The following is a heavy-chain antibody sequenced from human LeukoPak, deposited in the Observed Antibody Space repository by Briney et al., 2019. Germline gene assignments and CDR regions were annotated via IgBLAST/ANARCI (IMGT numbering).Heavy chain of an antibody. D-gene: IGHD4-17*01. CDR3: ARCSIYYGDSCVYFDY. V-gene: IGHV4-34*01. J-gene: IGHJ4*02. CDR1: SGSFSGYF. CDR2: INQRGST. Sequence: SETLSLTCAVYSGSFSGYFWTYVRQPPGMGLEWIGEINQRGSTNYNPSLKSRVTMSVDTSKNQFSLRLSSVTAADTAVYYCARCSIYYGDSCVYFDYWAQGTLVTVSS.